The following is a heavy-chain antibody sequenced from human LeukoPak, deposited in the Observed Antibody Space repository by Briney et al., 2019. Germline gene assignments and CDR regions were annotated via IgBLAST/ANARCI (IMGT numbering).Heavy chain of an antibody. CDR2: IIPIFGTA. CDR3: AFCVVVVPAAILPGFCLNWFDP. J-gene: IGHJ5*02. CDR1: GGTFRSYA. Sequence: SVKVSCKASGGTFRSYAISWVRQAPGQGLEWMGGIIPIFGTANYAQEFQGRVTITADESASTAYMELSSLRSEDTAVYYCAFCVVVVPAAILPGFCLNWFDPWGQGTLVTVSS. D-gene: IGHD2-2*01. V-gene: IGHV1-69*13.